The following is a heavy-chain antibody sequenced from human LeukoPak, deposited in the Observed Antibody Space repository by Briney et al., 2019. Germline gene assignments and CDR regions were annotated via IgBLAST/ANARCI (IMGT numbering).Heavy chain of an antibody. J-gene: IGHJ4*02. Sequence: GGSLRLSCAASGFPFSTHSLNWVRQAPGKGLEWVANIKRDGSESYYMDSAKGRFTVSRDNAKNSLYLQMNSLRAEDSALYFCARRDSSGWYYFDHWGPGTLVTVSS. CDR3: ARRDSSGWYYFDH. V-gene: IGHV3-7*01. D-gene: IGHD6-19*01. CDR2: IKRDGSES. CDR1: GFPFSTHS.